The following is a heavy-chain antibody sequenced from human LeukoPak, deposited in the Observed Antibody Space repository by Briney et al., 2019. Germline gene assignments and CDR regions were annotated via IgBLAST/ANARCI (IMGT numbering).Heavy chain of an antibody. CDR3: ARQSRDGSKTRGYYFDY. J-gene: IGHJ4*02. D-gene: IGHD3-10*01. Sequence: GESLKISCKGSGYSFTSYWIGWVRQMPGKGLEWMGIIYPGDSDTRYSPSFQGQVTISADKSISTVYLQWSSLKASDTAMYYCARQSRDGSKTRGYYFDYWGQGTLVTVSS. CDR2: IYPGDSDT. CDR1: GYSFTSYW. V-gene: IGHV5-51*01.